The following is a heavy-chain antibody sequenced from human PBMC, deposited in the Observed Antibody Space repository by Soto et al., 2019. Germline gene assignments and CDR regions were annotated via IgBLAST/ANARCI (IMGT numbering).Heavy chain of an antibody. CDR3: AKDRVAVAGRRYYFDY. CDR2: ISGSGVST. V-gene: IGHV3-23*01. D-gene: IGHD6-19*01. CDR1: GFMFTNFA. Sequence: EVQLLESGGGLVQPGGSLRLSCTASGFMFTNFAMNWVRQAPGKGLEWVSGISGSGVSTYYADSVKGRFTISRDVSKNTLYLQMHSLRVDDTAVYYCAKDRVAVAGRRYYFDYWGQGTLVTVSS. J-gene: IGHJ4*02.